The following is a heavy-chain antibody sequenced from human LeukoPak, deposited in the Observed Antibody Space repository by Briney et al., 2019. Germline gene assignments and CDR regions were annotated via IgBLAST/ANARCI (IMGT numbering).Heavy chain of an antibody. Sequence: PGRPLRLSCAASGFAFSTYSMNWVRQAPGKGLEWVSYIRSDSTIINYAESVKGRFTISRDNAKNSLYLQMNSLRAEDTAVYFCARVQAGKWDFDFWGQGTQVPVSS. D-gene: IGHD1-26*01. CDR3: ARVQAGKWDFDF. V-gene: IGHV3-48*01. J-gene: IGHJ4*02. CDR2: IRSDSTII. CDR1: GFAFSTYS.